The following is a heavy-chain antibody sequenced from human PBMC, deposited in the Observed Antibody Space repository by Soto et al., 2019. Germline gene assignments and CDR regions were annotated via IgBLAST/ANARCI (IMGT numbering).Heavy chain of an antibody. D-gene: IGHD5-18*01. J-gene: IGHJ4*02. CDR2: IIPILGIA. CDR3: ARVGGYSYGYGY. Sequence: SVKVSCKASGGTFSSYTISWVRQAPGQGLEWMGRIIPILGIANYAQKFQGRVTITADKSTSTAYMELSSLRSEDTAVYYCARVGGYSYGYGYWGQGTLVTVSS. V-gene: IGHV1-69*02. CDR1: GGTFSSYT.